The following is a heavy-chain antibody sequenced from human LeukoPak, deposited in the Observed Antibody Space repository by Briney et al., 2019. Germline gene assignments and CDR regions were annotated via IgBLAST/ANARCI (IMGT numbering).Heavy chain of an antibody. V-gene: IGHV3-48*03. CDR2: ITSRGDAT. J-gene: IGHJ4*02. CDR1: GFTFTGSE. CDR3: ARDQRWFGELDF. Sequence: GGSLRLSCAASGFTFTGSEMNWVRQAPGKGLEWVSYITSRGDATYYADSVKGRFTISRDNASNSLFLQMNSLRAEDTAVYYCARDQRWFGELDFWGQGTLVTVSS. D-gene: IGHD3-10*01.